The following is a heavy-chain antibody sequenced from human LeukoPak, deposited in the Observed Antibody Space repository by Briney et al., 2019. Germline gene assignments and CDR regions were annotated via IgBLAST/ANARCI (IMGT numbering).Heavy chain of an antibody. Sequence: SESLSPTCTVSGGSIGTYYWSWVRHSPGKGMEWIGYIYVTANRYNPSLQSRVTISVDTSRNQFFLKMSSVTAADTAVYYWARHIGGGIEDMDVWGKGTKVTVSS. D-gene: IGHD3-16*02. CDR3: ARHIGGGIEDMDV. CDR1: GGSIGTYY. V-gene: IGHV4-59*08. CDR2: IYVTAN. J-gene: IGHJ6*03.